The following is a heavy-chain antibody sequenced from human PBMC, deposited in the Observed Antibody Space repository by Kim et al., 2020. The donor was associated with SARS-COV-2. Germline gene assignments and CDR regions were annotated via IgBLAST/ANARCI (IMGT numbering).Heavy chain of an antibody. D-gene: IGHD5-18*01. Sequence: GGSLRLSCAASGFTFSSYWMSWVRQAPGKGLEWVANIKQDGSEKYYVDSVKGRFTISRDNAKNSLYLQMNSLRAEDTAVYYCARLSGYSYGYADLTALSGGWFDPWGQGTLVTVSS. CDR1: GFTFSSYW. CDR3: ARLSGYSYGYADLTALSGGWFDP. V-gene: IGHV3-7*03. CDR2: IKQDGSEK. J-gene: IGHJ5*02.